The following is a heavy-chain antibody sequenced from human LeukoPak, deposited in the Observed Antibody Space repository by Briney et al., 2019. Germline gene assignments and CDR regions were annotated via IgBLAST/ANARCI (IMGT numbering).Heavy chain of an antibody. J-gene: IGHJ4*02. Sequence: PGGSLRLSCAASGFSFRNYGMSWVRQAPGQGLEWVSTISGGGVTTYYADSVKGRFTIFRDNSNNTLYLQMNSLSAEDTAVYYCAKANSTQPNRRQQLAGGILHYWGQGTLVTVSS. CDR3: AKANSTQPNRRQQLAGGILHY. CDR2: ISGGGVTT. D-gene: IGHD6-13*01. V-gene: IGHV3-23*01. CDR1: GFSFRNYG.